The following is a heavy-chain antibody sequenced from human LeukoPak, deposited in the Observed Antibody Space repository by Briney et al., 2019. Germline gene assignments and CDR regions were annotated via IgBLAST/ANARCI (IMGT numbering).Heavy chain of an antibody. D-gene: IGHD3-22*01. CDR3: ASNVVVITDDAFDI. CDR2: IYYSGST. CDR1: GGSISSYY. J-gene: IGHJ3*02. Sequence: SETLSLTCTVSGGSISSYYWSWIRQPPGKGLEWIGYIYYSGSTNYNPSLKSRVTISVDTSKNQFSLKLSSVTAADTAVYYCASNVVVITDDAFDIWGQGTMVTVSS. V-gene: IGHV4-59*08.